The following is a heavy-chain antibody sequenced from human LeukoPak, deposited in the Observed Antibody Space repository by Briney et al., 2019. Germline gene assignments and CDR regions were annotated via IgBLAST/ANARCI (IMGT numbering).Heavy chain of an antibody. D-gene: IGHD6-13*01. CDR1: GYTFTGYY. V-gene: IGHV1-2*02. Sequence: ASVKVSCKASGYTFTGYYMHWVRQAPGQGLEWMGWINPNSGGTNYAQKFQGRVTMTRDRSISTAYMELSRLRSDDTAVYYCATGYSPLYYFDYWGQGTLVTVSS. CDR3: ATGYSPLYYFDY. J-gene: IGHJ4*02. CDR2: INPNSGGT.